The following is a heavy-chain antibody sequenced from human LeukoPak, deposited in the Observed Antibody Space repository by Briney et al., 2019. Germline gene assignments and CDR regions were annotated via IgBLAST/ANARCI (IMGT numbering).Heavy chain of an antibody. CDR1: GGSISSYY. V-gene: IGHV4-59*08. Sequence: PSETLSLTCTVSGGSISSYYWSWIRQPPGKGLEWIGYIYYSGSTNYNPSLKSRVTISVDTSKNQFSLKLSSVTAADTAVYYCARISVGATPSFDYWGQGTLVTVSS. CDR3: ARISVGATPSFDY. CDR2: IYYSGST. J-gene: IGHJ4*02. D-gene: IGHD1-26*01.